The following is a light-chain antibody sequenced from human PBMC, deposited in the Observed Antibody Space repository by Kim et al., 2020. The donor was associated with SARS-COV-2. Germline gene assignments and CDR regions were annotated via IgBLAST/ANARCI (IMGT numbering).Light chain of an antibody. V-gene: IGLV3-19*01. CDR3: SSRDISGNHHWV. Sequence: SSELTQDPAVSVALGQTVTITCQGASLRNYFASWYQQKPGQAPVLVIYGKNSRPSGIPDRFSGSTSGDTASLTITGAQAEDESVYYCSSRDISGNHHWVFGGGTQLTVL. CDR2: GKN. CDR1: SLRNYF. J-gene: IGLJ3*02.